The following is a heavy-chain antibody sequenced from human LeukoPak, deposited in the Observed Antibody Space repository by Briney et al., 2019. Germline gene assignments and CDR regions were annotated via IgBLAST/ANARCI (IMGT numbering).Heavy chain of an antibody. CDR3: VRAREWCSSTSCYDDAFDI. D-gene: IGHD2-2*01. J-gene: IGHJ3*02. CDR1: GFTFSSYS. Sequence: PGGSLRLSCAASGFTFSSYSMNWVRQAPGKGLEWVSSISSSSSYIYYADSVKGRFTISRDNAKNSLYLQMNSLRAEDTAVYYCVRAREWCSSTSCYDDAFDIWGQGTMVTVSS. V-gene: IGHV3-21*01. CDR2: ISSSSSYI.